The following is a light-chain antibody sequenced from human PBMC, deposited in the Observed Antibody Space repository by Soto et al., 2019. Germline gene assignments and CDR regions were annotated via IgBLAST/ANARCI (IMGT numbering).Light chain of an antibody. V-gene: IGLV2-14*03. Sequence: QSALPQPASVSGSPGQSITISCTGTSSDVGGCNYVSWNQHDPGKAPKLMIYDVSNRTSGVSNRFSGSKSGNTASQTISGLQAEEEADNYCSSYTNSSTYVLGTGTKATFL. CDR2: DVS. J-gene: IGLJ1*01. CDR1: SSDVGGCNY. CDR3: SSYTNSSTYV.